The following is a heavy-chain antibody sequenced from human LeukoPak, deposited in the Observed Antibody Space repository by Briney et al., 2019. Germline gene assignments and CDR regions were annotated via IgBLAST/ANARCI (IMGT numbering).Heavy chain of an antibody. V-gene: IGHV3-9*01. J-gene: IGHJ6*02. CDR1: GFNFDDFA. CDR3: VKDTGGPSYYYYYGMDV. D-gene: IGHD3-16*01. Sequence: GESLRLSCAASGFNFDDFAMHWVRRAPGKGLQWVAGINWNSDFIGYADSVRGRFTISRDNGENSLYLQMNSLRAEDTALYYSVKDTGGPSYYYYYGMDVRGQGTTVTVS. CDR2: INWNSDFI.